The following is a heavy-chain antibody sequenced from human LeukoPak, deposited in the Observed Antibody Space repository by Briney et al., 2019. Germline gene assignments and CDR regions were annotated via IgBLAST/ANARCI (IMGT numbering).Heavy chain of an antibody. Sequence: GASVKVSCKASGYTFTGYYMHWVRQAPGQGLEWMGWINPNSGGTNYAQKFQGWVTMTRDTSISTAYMELSSLRSEDTAVYYCARDYYDSSGYDAFDIWGQGTMVTVSS. D-gene: IGHD3-22*01. J-gene: IGHJ3*02. V-gene: IGHV1-2*04. CDR3: ARDYYDSSGYDAFDI. CDR2: INPNSGGT. CDR1: GYTFTGYY.